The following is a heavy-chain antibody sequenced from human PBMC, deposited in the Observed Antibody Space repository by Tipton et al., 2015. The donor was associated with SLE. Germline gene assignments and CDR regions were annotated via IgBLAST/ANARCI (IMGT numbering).Heavy chain of an antibody. J-gene: IGHJ4*02. V-gene: IGHV4-34*01. Sequence: TLSLTCAVYGGSFNDYYWSWIRQPPGKGLEWIGEVTQSGATNYNPSLKSRVTISVDTSQTQFSLKLTSVTAADTAVYYCARVDSGNLLFDFWGQGTLVTVSS. CDR3: ARVDSGNLLFDF. D-gene: IGHD1-26*01. CDR1: GGSFNDYY. CDR2: VTQSGAT.